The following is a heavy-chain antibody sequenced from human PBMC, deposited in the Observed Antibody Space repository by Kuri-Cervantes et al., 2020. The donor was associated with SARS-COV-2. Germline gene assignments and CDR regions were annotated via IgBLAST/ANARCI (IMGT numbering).Heavy chain of an antibody. D-gene: IGHD3-10*01. CDR1: GFTFDDYA. Sequence: GGSLRLCCAASGFTFDDYAMHRVRQAPGKGLEWVSGISWNSNNIDYVDSVRGRFTISRDNAKNSLFLQMNSLRAEDMAMYYCAKERGYGYGFDIWGQGTMVTVSS. CDR2: ISWNSNNI. J-gene: IGHJ3*02. V-gene: IGHV3-9*03. CDR3: AKERGYGYGFDI.